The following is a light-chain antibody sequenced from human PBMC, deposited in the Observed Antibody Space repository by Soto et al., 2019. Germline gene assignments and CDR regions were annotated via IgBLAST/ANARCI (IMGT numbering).Light chain of an antibody. V-gene: IGKV4-1*01. CDR3: QQYFSIPLT. Sequence: DIVMTQSPDSLTVSLGERATINCKSSQSVLYSSNNKNYLAWYQQKPGQPPKLLIYWASTRESGVPDRFSGSGSGTEFTLTINSLQAEDVALYYCQQYFSIPLTFGGGTKVEIQ. CDR1: QSVLYSSNNKNY. J-gene: IGKJ4*01. CDR2: WAS.